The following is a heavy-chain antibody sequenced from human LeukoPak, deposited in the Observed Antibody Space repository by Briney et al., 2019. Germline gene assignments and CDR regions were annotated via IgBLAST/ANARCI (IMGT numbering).Heavy chain of an antibody. D-gene: IGHD2-21*02. Sequence: SETLSLTCAVYGGSFSGYYWSRIRQPPGKGLEWIGEINHSGSTNYNPSLKSRVTISVDTSKNQFSLKLSSVTAADTAVYYCARDGAYCGGDCYSYYYYYMDVWGKGTTVTVSS. CDR3: ARDGAYCGGDCYSYYYYYMDV. CDR2: INHSGST. CDR1: GGSFSGYY. V-gene: IGHV4-34*01. J-gene: IGHJ6*03.